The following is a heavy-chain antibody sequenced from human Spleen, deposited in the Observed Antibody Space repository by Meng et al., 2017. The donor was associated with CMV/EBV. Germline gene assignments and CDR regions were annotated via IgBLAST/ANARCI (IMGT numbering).Heavy chain of an antibody. Sequence: GESLKISCAASGFTFSSYRLNWVRQAPGKGLEWVSSISSESAYTDHADSVKGRFTISRDNDENSLYLQMNSLRAEDTAVYYCARGALGYCSSTSCQPFDYWGQGTLVTVSS. J-gene: IGHJ4*02. CDR2: ISSESAYT. D-gene: IGHD2-2*01. CDR3: ARGALGYCSSTSCQPFDY. CDR1: GFTFSSYR. V-gene: IGHV3-21*01.